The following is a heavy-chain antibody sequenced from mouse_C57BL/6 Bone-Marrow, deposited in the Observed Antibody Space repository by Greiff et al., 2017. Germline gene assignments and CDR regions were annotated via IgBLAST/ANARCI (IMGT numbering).Heavy chain of an antibody. CDR1: GYTFTDYY. V-gene: IGHV1-76*01. D-gene: IGHD1-3*01. CDR2: IYPGSGNT. Sequence: QVQLQQSGAELVRPGASVKLSCKASGYTFTDYYINWVKQRPGQGLEWIARIYPGSGNTYYNEKFKGKATLTAEKSSSTAYMQLSSLTSEDSAVYFCARGGRRNHSGGDAMDYWGQGTSVTVSS. J-gene: IGHJ4*01. CDR3: ARGGRRNHSGGDAMDY.